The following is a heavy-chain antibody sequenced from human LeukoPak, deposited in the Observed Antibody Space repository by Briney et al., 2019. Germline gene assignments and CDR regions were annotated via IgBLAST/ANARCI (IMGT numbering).Heavy chain of an antibody. CDR2: ISGSGGST. D-gene: IGHD3-3*01. V-gene: IGHV3-23*01. CDR1: GFTFSGYA. Sequence: GGSLRLSCAASGFTFSGYAMSWVRQAQGKGLEWVSVISGSGGSTIYADSVKGRFTISRDNSKNTLYLQMNSLRAEDTAVYYCAKVVHDFWSGSDYWGQGTLVTVSS. J-gene: IGHJ4*02. CDR3: AKVVHDFWSGSDY.